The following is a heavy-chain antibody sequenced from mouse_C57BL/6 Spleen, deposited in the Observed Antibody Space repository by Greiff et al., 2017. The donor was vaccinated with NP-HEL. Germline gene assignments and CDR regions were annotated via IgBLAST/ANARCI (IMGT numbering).Heavy chain of an antibody. CDR1: GYAFSSSW. V-gene: IGHV1-82*01. CDR3: AKPGYYDAMDY. CDR2: IYPGDGDT. Sequence: QVQLQQSGPELVKPGASVKISCKASGYAFSSSWMNWVKQRPGKGLEWIGRIYPGDGDTNYNGKFKGKATLTADKSSSTAYMQLSSLTSEDSAVYFCAKPGYYDAMDYWGQGTSVTVSS. J-gene: IGHJ4*01. D-gene: IGHD2-2*01.